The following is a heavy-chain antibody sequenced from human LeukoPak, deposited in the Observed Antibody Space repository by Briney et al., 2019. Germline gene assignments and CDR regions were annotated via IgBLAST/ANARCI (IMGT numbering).Heavy chain of an antibody. D-gene: IGHD5-18*01. CDR2: ISAYNGNT. V-gene: IGHV1-18*03. CDR3: ARGPPNTAMADY. CDR1: GYTFTSYG. Sequence: ASVKVSCKASGYTFTSYGISWVRQAPGQGLEWMGWISAYNGNTNYAQKLQGRVTMTTDTSASTAYMELSSLRSEDMAVYYRARGPPNTAMADYWGQGTLVTVSS. J-gene: IGHJ4*02.